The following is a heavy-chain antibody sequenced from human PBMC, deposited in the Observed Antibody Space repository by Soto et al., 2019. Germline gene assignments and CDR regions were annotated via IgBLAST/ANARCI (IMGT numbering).Heavy chain of an antibody. CDR2: INPNSGGT. V-gene: IGHV1-2*04. Sequence: ASVKVSCKASGYTFTGYYMHWVRQAPGQGLEWIGWINPNSGGTNYAQKFQGWVTMTRDTSISTAYMELSRLRSDDTAVYYCARGRQAAAGSGMDVWGQGTTVTVS. J-gene: IGHJ6*02. CDR1: GYTFTGYY. D-gene: IGHD6-13*01. CDR3: ARGRQAAAGSGMDV.